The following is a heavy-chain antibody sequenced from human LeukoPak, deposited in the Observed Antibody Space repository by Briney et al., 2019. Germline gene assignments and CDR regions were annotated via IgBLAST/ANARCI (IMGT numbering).Heavy chain of an antibody. Sequence: SETLSLTCTVSGGSINSYYWSWTRQPAGKGLEWIGRIYTSGTTNYNPSLKSRVTMSVDTSKKQFSLKLSSVTAADTAVYYCASTYSSGRMYYFDYWGQGTLVTVSS. CDR2: IYTSGTT. V-gene: IGHV4-4*07. J-gene: IGHJ4*02. D-gene: IGHD6-19*01. CDR3: ASTYSSGRMYYFDY. CDR1: GGSINSYY.